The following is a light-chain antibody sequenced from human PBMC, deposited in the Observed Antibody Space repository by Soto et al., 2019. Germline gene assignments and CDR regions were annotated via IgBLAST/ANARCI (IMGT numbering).Light chain of an antibody. CDR3: QQYKSFWT. CDR1: QAITSW. Sequence: DIQMTQSPSYVSASLGDSVTITCRASQAITSWLAWYQQKPGKAPKLLIYSASNLQSGVPSRFRGSGSGTYFTLTISSLQPEDFATYYCQQYKSFWTFGQGTKVDIK. CDR2: SAS. J-gene: IGKJ1*01. V-gene: IGKV1-12*01.